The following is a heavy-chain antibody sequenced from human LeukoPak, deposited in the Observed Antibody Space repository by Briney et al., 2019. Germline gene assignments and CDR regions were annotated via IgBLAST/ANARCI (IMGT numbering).Heavy chain of an antibody. CDR2: INPNSGGT. CDR3: AREDSSGYDY. J-gene: IGHJ4*02. Sequence: AAVKVSCTASGYTFTGYYMHWVRQAPGQGLEWMGWINPNSGGTNYAQNFQGRVTMTRDTSINTAYMEVSRLRSDDTAVYYCAREDSSGYDYWGQGTLVTVSS. CDR1: GYTFTGYY. V-gene: IGHV1-2*02. D-gene: IGHD3-22*01.